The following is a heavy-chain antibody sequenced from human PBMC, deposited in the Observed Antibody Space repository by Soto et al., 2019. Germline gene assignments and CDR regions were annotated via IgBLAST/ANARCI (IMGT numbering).Heavy chain of an antibody. V-gene: IGHV1-2*02. J-gene: IGHJ4*02. CDR2: INPNSGDT. CDR3: ARGSSGWSGGVFDY. CDR1: GYTFTGYY. D-gene: IGHD6-19*01. Sequence: GLVKVSYKASGYTFTGYYIHWVRQAPGQGLEWMGWINPNSGDTTSAQKFQGRVTMTRDTSVSTAYMELSRLRSDDTAVYYCARGSSGWSGGVFDYWGQGTLVTVSS.